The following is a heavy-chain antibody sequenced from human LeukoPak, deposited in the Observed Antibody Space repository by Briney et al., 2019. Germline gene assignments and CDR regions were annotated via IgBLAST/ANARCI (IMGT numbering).Heavy chain of an antibody. J-gene: IGHJ3*02. V-gene: IGHV3-66*01. CDR2: IYSGGST. CDR1: EFSVGSNY. D-gene: IGHD3-22*01. Sequence: GGSLRLSCAASEFSVGSNYMTWVRQAPGKGLEWVSLIYSGGSTYYADSVKGRFTISRDNSKNTLYLQMNSLRAEDTAVYYCARPYYYDSSGYYNDAFDIWGQGTMVTVSS. CDR3: ARPYYYDSSGYYNDAFDI.